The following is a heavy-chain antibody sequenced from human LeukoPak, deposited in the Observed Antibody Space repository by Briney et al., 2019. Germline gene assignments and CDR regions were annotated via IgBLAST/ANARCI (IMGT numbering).Heavy chain of an antibody. V-gene: IGHV1-18*01. CDR1: GYTFTSYG. CDR3: ARDYFDSSGYYYVAQH. CDR2: ISAYNGNT. Sequence: ASVKVSCKASGYTFTSYGISWVRQAPGQGLEWVGWISAYNGNTNYAQKFQGRVTMTTDTSTSTAYMELRSLRSDDTAVYYCARDYFDSSGYYYVAQHWGQGTLVTVSS. J-gene: IGHJ1*01. D-gene: IGHD3-22*01.